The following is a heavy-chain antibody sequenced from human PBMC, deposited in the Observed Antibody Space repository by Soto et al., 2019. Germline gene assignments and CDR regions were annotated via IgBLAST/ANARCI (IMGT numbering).Heavy chain of an antibody. V-gene: IGHV4-34*01. CDR2: INHSGST. CDR1: GGSGGSFSGYY. CDR3: AKFNSRGWYRGYYYYGMDV. Sequence: SETLSLTCAVYGGSGGSFSGYYWSWIRQPPGKGLEWIGEINHSGSTNYNPSLKSRVTISVDTSKNQFSLKLSSVTAADTAVYYCAKFNSRGWYRGYYYYGMDVWGQGTTVTVSS. D-gene: IGHD6-19*01. J-gene: IGHJ6*02.